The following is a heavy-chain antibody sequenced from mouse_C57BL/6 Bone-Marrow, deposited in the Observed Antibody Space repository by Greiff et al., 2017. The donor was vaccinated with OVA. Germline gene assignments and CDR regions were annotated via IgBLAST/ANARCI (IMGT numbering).Heavy chain of an antibody. Sequence: QVQLKESDAELVKPGASVKISCKVSGYTFTDHTIHWMKQRPEQGLEWIGYIYPRDGSTKYNEKFKGKATLTADKSSSTAYMQLNSLTSEDSAVYFCAREGKFYYGNYAWFAYWGQGTLVTVSA. CDR2: IYPRDGST. CDR3: AREGKFYYGNYAWFAY. D-gene: IGHD2-1*01. CDR1: GYTFTDHT. J-gene: IGHJ3*01. V-gene: IGHV1-78*01.